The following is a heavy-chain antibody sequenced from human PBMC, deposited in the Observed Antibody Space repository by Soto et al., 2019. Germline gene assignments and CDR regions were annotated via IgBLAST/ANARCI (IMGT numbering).Heavy chain of an antibody. CDR3: ARHHYSVAAGTKNNWFDP. CDR1: GGSISSSSYY. J-gene: IGHJ5*02. CDR2: IYYSGST. D-gene: IGHD6-13*01. V-gene: IGHV4-39*01. Sequence: QLQLQESGPGLVKPSETLSLTCTVSGGSISSSSYYWGWIRQPPGKGLEWIGSIYYSGSTYYNPSLKSRVTISVDTSKNQFSLKLSSVTAADTAVYYCARHHYSVAAGTKNNWFDPWGQGTLVTVSS.